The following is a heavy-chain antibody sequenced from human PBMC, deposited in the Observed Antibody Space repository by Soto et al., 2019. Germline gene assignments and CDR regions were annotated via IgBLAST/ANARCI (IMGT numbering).Heavy chain of an antibody. J-gene: IGHJ2*01. D-gene: IGHD6-13*01. CDR2: ISWNSGSI. V-gene: IGHV3-9*01. CDR3: AKDSTLLISSWYGLWWYFDL. Sequence: EVQLVESGGGLVQPGRSLRLSCAASGFTFDDYAMHWVRHAPGKGLERVSGISWNSGSIGYADSVKGRCTISRDNAKNPLYLQMNSLRAEDTALYYCAKDSTLLISSWYGLWWYFDLWGSGTLVTVSS. CDR1: GFTFDDYA.